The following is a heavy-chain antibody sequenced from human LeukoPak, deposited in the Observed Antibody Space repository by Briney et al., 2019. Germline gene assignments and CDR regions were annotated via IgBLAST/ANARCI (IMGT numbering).Heavy chain of an antibody. J-gene: IGHJ5*02. CDR2: ISYDGSNE. D-gene: IGHD3-22*01. V-gene: IGHV3-30*18. CDR3: AKPQRKDYYESSGYYSWFDP. Sequence: GGSLRLSCAVSGFTFSNYGMHWVRQAPGKGLEWVAFISYDGSNEYYAESVKGRFTISRDNSKNTLYLEMKSLRIEDTAMYYCAKPQRKDYYESSGYYSWFDPRGQGTLVTVSS. CDR1: GFTFSNYG.